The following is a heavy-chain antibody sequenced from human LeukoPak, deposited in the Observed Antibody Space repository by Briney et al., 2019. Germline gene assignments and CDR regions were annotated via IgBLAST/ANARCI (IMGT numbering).Heavy chain of an antibody. CDR1: GFTFSNFG. CDR2: IRYDGINK. Sequence: GGSLRLSCAASGFTFSNFGMHWVRQAPGKGLEWVAFIRYDGINKYYADSVKGRFTISRDNSKNTLYLQMNSLRAEDTAVYYCAKDASSSWYNWFDPWGQGTLVTVSS. CDR3: AKDASSSWYNWFDP. J-gene: IGHJ5*02. V-gene: IGHV3-30*02. D-gene: IGHD6-13*01.